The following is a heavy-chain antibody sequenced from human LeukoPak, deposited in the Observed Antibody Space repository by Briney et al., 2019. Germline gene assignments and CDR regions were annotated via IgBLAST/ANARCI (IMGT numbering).Heavy chain of an antibody. V-gene: IGHV4-39*01. CDR3: ARHFSSAANAFDI. CDR2: IYYSGIT. J-gene: IGHJ3*02. Sequence: SETLSLTCTVSGGSISSSSYYWGWIRQPPGKGLEWIGSIYYSGITYYKPSLKSRVTISVDTSKNQFSLKLSSVTAADTAVYYCARHFSSAANAFDIWGQGTMVTVSS. CDR1: GGSISSSSYY. D-gene: IGHD2-15*01.